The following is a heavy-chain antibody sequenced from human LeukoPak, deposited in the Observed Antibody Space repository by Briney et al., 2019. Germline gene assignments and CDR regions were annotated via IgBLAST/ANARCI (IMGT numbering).Heavy chain of an antibody. CDR2: IYTSGGT. D-gene: IGHD2-8*02. V-gene: IGHV4-61*02. CDR1: GGSISSGSYY. J-gene: IGHJ4*02. CDR3: ARGPLWYYFDY. Sequence: PSETLSLTCTVSGGSISSGSYYWSWIRQPAGKGLEWIGRIYTSGGTNYNPSLKSRVTISVDTSKNQFSLKLSSGTAAATAVYYCARGPLWYYFDYWGQGTLVTVSS.